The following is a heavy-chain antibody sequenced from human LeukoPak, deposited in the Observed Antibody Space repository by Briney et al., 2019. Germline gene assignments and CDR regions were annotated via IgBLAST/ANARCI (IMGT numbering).Heavy chain of an antibody. CDR2: IYYSGST. J-gene: IGHJ5*02. D-gene: IGHD2-15*01. V-gene: IGHV4-39*07. CDR1: GGSISSSSYY. Sequence: SETLSLTCTVSGGSISSSSYYWGWIRQPPGKGLEWIGSIYYSGSTYYNPSLKSRVTISVDTSKNQFSLKLSSVTAADTAVYYRAREPHGYCSGGSCHTGRFDPWGQGTLVTVSS. CDR3: AREPHGYCSGGSCHTGRFDP.